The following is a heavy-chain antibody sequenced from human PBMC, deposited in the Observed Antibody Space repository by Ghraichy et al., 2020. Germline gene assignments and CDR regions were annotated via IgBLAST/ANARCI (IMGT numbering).Heavy chain of an antibody. CDR2: IQADGTNK. J-gene: IGHJ4*02. D-gene: IGHD3-10*01. CDR3: AKGEGGKNYGHIDY. CDR1: GFRFSDYG. V-gene: IGHV3-30*02. Sequence: GGSLRLSCAASGFRFSDYGIHWVRQAPNKGLEWVAFIQADGTNKYYADSVKGRFTISRDNSHNTLYLQMSSLRGDDSALYTCAKGEGGKNYGHIDYWGQGALVIVSS.